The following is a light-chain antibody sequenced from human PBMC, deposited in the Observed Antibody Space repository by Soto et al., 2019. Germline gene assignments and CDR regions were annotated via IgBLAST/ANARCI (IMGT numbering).Light chain of an antibody. CDR1: QTISTW. CDR2: DVS. CDR3: QHYNSYPYT. Sequence: DIQMTQSPSTLSASVGDTVTITCRVSQTISTWLAWYQQKPGQAPKLLIYDVSKLEGGVPSRFSGSASGTEFTLTISSLQPDDIAVYYCQHYNSYPYTFGQGTKLEIK. J-gene: IGKJ2*01. V-gene: IGKV1-5*01.